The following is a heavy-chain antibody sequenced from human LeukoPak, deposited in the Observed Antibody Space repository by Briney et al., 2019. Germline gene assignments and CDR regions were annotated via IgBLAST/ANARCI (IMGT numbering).Heavy chain of an antibody. CDR2: MNPNSGNT. V-gene: IGHV1-8*03. Sequence: ASVKVSCKASGYTSTSYDINWVRQATGQGLEWMGWMNPNSGNTGYAQKFQGRVTISRHTSISTAYMELNSLTSEDTAVYYCARVRFGSGSYPSYFDYWGQGTLVTVSS. CDR3: ARVRFGSGSYPSYFDY. D-gene: IGHD3-10*01. J-gene: IGHJ4*02. CDR1: GYTSTSYD.